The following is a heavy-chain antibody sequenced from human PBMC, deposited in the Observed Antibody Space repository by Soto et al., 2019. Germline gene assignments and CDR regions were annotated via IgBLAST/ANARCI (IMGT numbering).Heavy chain of an antibody. V-gene: IGHV3-23*01. CDR1: GFTFSSYA. CDR3: ATDYYGMDV. CDR2: IGGTGGST. Sequence: GGSLRLSCAVSGFTFSSYAMNWVRQAPGKGLEWVSAIGGTGGSTNYADSVKGRFTISRDNSKNTLYLQMNRLRAEDTAVYYCATDYYGMDVWGQGTTVTVSS. J-gene: IGHJ6*02.